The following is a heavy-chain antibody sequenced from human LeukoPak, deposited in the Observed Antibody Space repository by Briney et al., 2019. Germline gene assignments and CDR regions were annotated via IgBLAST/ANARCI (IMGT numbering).Heavy chain of an antibody. D-gene: IGHD3-10*01. J-gene: IGHJ4*02. CDR2: INAGNGNT. Sequence: ASVKVSCKASGYTFTSYAMHWVRQAPGQRLEWMGWINAGNGNTKYSQEFQGRVTITRDTSASTAYMELSSLRSEDMAVYYCARALYGSGSYYKGPQYYFDYWGQGTLVTVSS. CDR1: GYTFTSYA. CDR3: ARALYGSGSYYKGPQYYFDY. V-gene: IGHV1-3*03.